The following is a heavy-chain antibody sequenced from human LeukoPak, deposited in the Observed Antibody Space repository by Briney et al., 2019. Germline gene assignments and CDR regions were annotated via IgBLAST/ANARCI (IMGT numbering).Heavy chain of an antibody. CDR1: GFTFDDYG. Sequence: PAGGSLRLSCAASGFTFDDYGMSWVRQVPGKGLVWVSRINSDGSRTNYVDSAKGRFTISRDNAKNTLFLQMNSLGAEDSAVYYCARGNFYSGSGSSPLDYWGQGTLVTVSS. CDR3: ARGNFYSGSGSSPLDY. J-gene: IGHJ4*02. V-gene: IGHV3-74*01. CDR2: INSDGSRT. D-gene: IGHD3-10*01.